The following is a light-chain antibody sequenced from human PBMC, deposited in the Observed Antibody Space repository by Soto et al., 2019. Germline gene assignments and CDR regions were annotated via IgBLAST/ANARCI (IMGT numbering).Light chain of an antibody. CDR3: QLYGRSPTWT. J-gene: IGKJ1*01. V-gene: IGKV3-20*01. CDR1: QNLISDY. CDR2: GAS. Sequence: EIVLTQSPGTLSLSPGERATLSCRASQNLISDYLTWYQQKPGQAPRLLIYGASSRATGIPDRFTGSGCGTDFTLNINRLEPEDFAVYYCQLYGRSPTWTFGQGTKVEI.